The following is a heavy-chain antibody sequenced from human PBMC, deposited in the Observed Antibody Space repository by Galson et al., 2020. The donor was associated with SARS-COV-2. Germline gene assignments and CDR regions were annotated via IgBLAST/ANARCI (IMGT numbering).Heavy chain of an antibody. V-gene: IGHV2-70*11. D-gene: IGHD2-15*01. CDR3: ARTRLVSGGRSAFDI. CDR2: IDWDDER. J-gene: IGHJ3*02. Sequence: VSGPTLVKPTQTLTLTCTFSGFSLSTFGMCVSWIRQPPGKALEWLARIDWDDERKYSTSLKTRLRISKDTFKNQVVLTMTNMDPVDTATYYCARTRLVSGGRSAFDIWGQGAMVTVSS. CDR1: GFSLSTFGMC.